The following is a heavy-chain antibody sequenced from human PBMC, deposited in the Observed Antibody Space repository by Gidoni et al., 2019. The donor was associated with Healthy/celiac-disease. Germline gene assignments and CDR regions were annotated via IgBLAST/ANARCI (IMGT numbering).Heavy chain of an antibody. CDR2: VYYSGST. CDR1: GGSLSSGGYY. CDR3: ARGPYYDILTGYSQAFDY. Sequence: QVQLQESGPGLVQPSQTLSLTCPVSGGSLSSGGYYGSWIRQHPGKGLEWIGSVYYSGSTYYNPSLKSRVTISVDTSKNQFSLKLSSVTAADTAVYYCARGPYYDILTGYSQAFDYWGQGTLVTVSS. D-gene: IGHD3-9*01. V-gene: IGHV4-31*03. J-gene: IGHJ4*02.